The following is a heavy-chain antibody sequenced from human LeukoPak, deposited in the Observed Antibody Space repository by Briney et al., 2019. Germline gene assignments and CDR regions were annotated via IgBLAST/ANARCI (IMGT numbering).Heavy chain of an antibody. CDR3: ERAEDYYGSGTRFDY. Sequence: GGSLRLSCAASGFTFSSYAMSWVRQAPGKGLEWVSAISGSGGSTYYADSVKGRFTISRDNSKNTLYLQMNSLRAEDTAVYYCERAEDYYGSGTRFDYWGQGTLVTVSS. V-gene: IGHV3-23*01. CDR1: GFTFSSYA. CDR2: ISGSGGST. D-gene: IGHD3-10*01. J-gene: IGHJ4*02.